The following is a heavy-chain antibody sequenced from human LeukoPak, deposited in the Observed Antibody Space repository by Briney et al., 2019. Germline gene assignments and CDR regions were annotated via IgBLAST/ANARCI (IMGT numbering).Heavy chain of an antibody. V-gene: IGHV4-61*02. CDR1: GGSISSGSYY. CDR3: ARDSGRYPYYFAY. J-gene: IGHJ4*02. D-gene: IGHD1-26*01. CDR2: IYTSGST. Sequence: PSQTLSLTCTVSGGSISSGSYYWSWIRQPAGKGLEWIGRIYTSGSTNYNPSLKSRVTISVDTSKNQFSLKLTSVTAADTAVYYCARDSGRYPYYFAYWGQGTLVTVSS.